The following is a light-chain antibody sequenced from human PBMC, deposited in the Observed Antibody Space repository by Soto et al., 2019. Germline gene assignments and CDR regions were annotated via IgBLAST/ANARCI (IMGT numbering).Light chain of an antibody. J-gene: IGKJ4*01. CDR2: SGS. CDR3: MQALQTPLT. V-gene: IGKV2-28*01. Sequence: DIVMTQSPLSLPVTPGEPASISCRSSQSLLHSNGYNFLDWYLQKPGQSPQLLIYSGSTRASGVPDRFSGSGSGTDFKLTISRVEAEDVGVYYCMQALQTPLTFGGGTKVAIK. CDR1: QSLLHSNGYNF.